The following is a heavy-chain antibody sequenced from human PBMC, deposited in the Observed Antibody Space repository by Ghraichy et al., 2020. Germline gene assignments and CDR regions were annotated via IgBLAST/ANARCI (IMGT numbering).Heavy chain of an antibody. D-gene: IGHD3-3*01. CDR3: ARFITIFGVSGAGAFDP. CDR2: IKQDGSEK. CDR1: GFTFSSYW. J-gene: IGHJ5*02. Sequence: GESLNISCAASGFTFSSYWMSWVRQAPGKGLEWVANIKQDGSEKYYVDSVKGRFTISRDNAKNSLYLQMNSLRAEDTAVYYCARFITIFGVSGAGAFDPWGQGTLVTVSS. V-gene: IGHV3-7*03.